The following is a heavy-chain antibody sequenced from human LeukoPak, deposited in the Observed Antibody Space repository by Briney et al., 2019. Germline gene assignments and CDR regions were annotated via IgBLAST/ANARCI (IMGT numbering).Heavy chain of an antibody. V-gene: IGHV4-30-4*01. D-gene: IGHD3-22*01. CDR1: GGSISSGDYY. CDR3: ASAYDRSGYLTGFDP. Sequence: SETLSLTCTVSGGSISSGDYYWSWIRQPPETGLEWIGYIYYSGSTYYNPSLKSRVTISVDMSKNQFSLKLSSVTAADTAMYYCASAYDRSGYLTGFDPWGQGTLVTVSS. CDR2: IYYSGST. J-gene: IGHJ5*02.